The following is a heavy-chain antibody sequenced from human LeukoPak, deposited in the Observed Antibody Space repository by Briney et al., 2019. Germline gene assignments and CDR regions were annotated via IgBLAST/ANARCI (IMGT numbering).Heavy chain of an antibody. V-gene: IGHV3-30*03. CDR2: ISYDGSNK. J-gene: IGHJ5*02. CDR3: VRVSGFCTNGVCPSFDP. Sequence: GGSLRLSCAASGFTFSSYAMSWVRQAPGKGLEWVAVISYDGSNKYYADSVKGRFTISRDNSKNTLYLQMNSLRTEDTAVYYCVRVSGFCTNGVCPSFDPWGQGTLVTVSS. CDR1: GFTFSSYA. D-gene: IGHD2-8*01.